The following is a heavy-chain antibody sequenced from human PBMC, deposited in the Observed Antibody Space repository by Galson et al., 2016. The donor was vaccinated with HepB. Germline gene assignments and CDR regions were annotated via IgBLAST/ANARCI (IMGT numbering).Heavy chain of an antibody. CDR3: ARGAAGKDLDV. Sequence: TLSLTCAVSGASIRSDGYSWNWIRQPPGKDLEWIGHIYHSGTTYYNPSLKSRITISVDTSKIEFSLNLSSVTAADTAVYYCARGAAGKDLDVWGQGTTVTVSS. D-gene: IGHD6-19*01. J-gene: IGHJ6*02. CDR2: IYHSGTT. CDR1: GASIRSDGYS. V-gene: IGHV4-30-2*01.